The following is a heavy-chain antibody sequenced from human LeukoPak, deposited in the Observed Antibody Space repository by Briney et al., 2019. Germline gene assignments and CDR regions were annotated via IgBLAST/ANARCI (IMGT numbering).Heavy chain of an antibody. D-gene: IGHD2-8*01. V-gene: IGHV3-30*02. CDR1: GFTFSSYG. CDR3: ARDRTLGYCTNGVCPPGY. J-gene: IGHJ4*02. Sequence: GGSLRLSCAASGFTFSSYGMHWVRQAPGKGLEWVAFIRYDGSNKYYADSVKGRFTISRDNSKNTLYLQMNSLRAEDTAVYYCARDRTLGYCTNGVCPPGYWGQGTLVTVSS. CDR2: IRYDGSNK.